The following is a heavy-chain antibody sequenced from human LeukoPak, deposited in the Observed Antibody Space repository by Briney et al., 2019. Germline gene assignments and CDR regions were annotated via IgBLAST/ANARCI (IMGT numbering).Heavy chain of an antibody. CDR3: ARGKGAATN. V-gene: IGHV4-34*01. Sequence: SETLSLTCAVYGGSFSGYYWSWIRQPPGKGLEWIGEINHSGSTYYNPSLKSRVTISVDRSKNQFSLKLSSVTAADTAVYYCARGKGAATNWGQGTLVTVSS. CDR1: GGSFSGYY. D-gene: IGHD1-26*01. J-gene: IGHJ4*02. CDR2: INHSGST.